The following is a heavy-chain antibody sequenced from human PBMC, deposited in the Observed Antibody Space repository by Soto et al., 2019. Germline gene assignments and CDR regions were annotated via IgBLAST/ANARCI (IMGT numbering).Heavy chain of an antibody. D-gene: IGHD1-1*01. CDR3: AAGGTRWLHSPFDY. Sequence: QVQLLQSGAEVKKPGASVKVSCKVSGHTLTELSMHWVRQAPGRGLEWMGGFDPEDGEAIFAQKFQGRVTMTEDTSTDPTYMALTSLRSEDTAVYYCAAGGTRWLHSPFDYWGQGTLVTISS. V-gene: IGHV1-24*01. CDR1: GHTLTELS. CDR2: FDPEDGEA. J-gene: IGHJ4*02.